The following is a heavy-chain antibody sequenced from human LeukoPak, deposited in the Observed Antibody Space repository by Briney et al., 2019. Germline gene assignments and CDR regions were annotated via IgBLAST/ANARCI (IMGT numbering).Heavy chain of an antibody. V-gene: IGHV3-11*06. CDR2: ISSSSYT. CDR3: ARVYSGVRGVIIQNWFDP. J-gene: IGHJ5*02. D-gene: IGHD3-10*01. CDR1: GFTFSDYY. Sequence: GGSLRLSCAASGFTFSDYYMSWIRQAPGKGLEWVSYISSSSYTNYADSVKGRFTISRDNAKNSLYLQMNSLRAEDTAVYYCARVYSGVRGVIIQNWFDPWGQGTLVTVSS.